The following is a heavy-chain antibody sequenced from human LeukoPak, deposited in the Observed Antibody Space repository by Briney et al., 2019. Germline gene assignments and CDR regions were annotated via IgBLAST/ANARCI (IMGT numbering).Heavy chain of an antibody. V-gene: IGHV6-1*01. J-gene: IGHJ4*02. Sequence: SQTLSLTCAISGDSFSSNSAAWNWIRQSPSRGLEWLGRTYYRSKWYNDYAVSVKSRITINPDTSKNQFSLQLNSVTPEDTAVYYCARAYDSSGYYPFDYWGQGTLVTVSS. D-gene: IGHD3-22*01. CDR2: TYYRSKWYN. CDR3: ARAYDSSGYYPFDY. CDR1: GDSFSSNSAA.